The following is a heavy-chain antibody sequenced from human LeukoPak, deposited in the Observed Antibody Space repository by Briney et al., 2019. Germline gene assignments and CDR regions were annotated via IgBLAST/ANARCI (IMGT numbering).Heavy chain of an antibody. J-gene: IGHJ4*02. CDR1: GGSISSYY. CDR3: ARLGGSSQFDY. D-gene: IGHD1-26*01. V-gene: IGHV4-59*01. Sequence: PSETLSLTCKVSGGSISSYYWSWIRQPPGKGLEWIGYIYYRGSTNYNSSLKSRVTVSLDTSKSQFSLKLSSVTAADTAVYYCARLGGSSQFDYWGQGLLVTVSS. CDR2: IYYRGST.